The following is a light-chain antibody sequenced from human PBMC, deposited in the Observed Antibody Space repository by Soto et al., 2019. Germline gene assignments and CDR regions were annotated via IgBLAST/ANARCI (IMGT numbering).Light chain of an antibody. Sequence: QPASVSGSPGQSITISCTGTSSDVGYYNYVSWYQHHPGKVPKLMIYEVSNRPSGVSNRFSGSKSGNTASLTISGLQAEDEADYYCSSYTTSSTQVFGGGTKLTVL. CDR1: SSDVGYYNY. V-gene: IGLV2-14*01. CDR3: SSYTTSSTQV. CDR2: EVS. J-gene: IGLJ3*02.